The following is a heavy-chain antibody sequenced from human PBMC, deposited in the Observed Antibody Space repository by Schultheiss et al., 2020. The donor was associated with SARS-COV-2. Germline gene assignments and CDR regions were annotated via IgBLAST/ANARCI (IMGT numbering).Heavy chain of an antibody. D-gene: IGHD2-2*01. J-gene: IGHJ6*02. CDR1: GFTFTSSA. V-gene: IGHV1-58*01. CDR2: IVVGSGNT. Sequence: SVKVSCKASGFTFTSSAVQWVRQARGQRLEWIGWIVVGSGNTNYAQKLQGRVTMTTDTSTSTAYMELRSLRSDDTAVYYCARDQVVVHYGMDVWGQGTTVTVSS. CDR3: ARDQVVVHYGMDV.